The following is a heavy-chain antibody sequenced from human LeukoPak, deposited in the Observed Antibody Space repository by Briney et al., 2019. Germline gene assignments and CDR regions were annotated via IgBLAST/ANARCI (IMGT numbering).Heavy chain of an antibody. V-gene: IGHV4-30-2*01. CDR2: IYHSGTT. Sequence: PSETLSLTCAVSGGSINSGDYYWSWIRQPPGKGLEWIGYIYHSGTTYYNPSLKSRVTISVDRSKNQFSLKLSSVTAADTAVYYCARGLKCSGGSCYSVTDPYYFDYWGQGTLVTVSS. CDR1: GGSINSGDYY. J-gene: IGHJ4*02. CDR3: ARGLKCSGGSCYSVTDPYYFDY. D-gene: IGHD2-15*01.